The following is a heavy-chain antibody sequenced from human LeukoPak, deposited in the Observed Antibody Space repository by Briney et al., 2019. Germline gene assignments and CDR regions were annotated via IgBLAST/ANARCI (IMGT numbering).Heavy chain of an antibody. J-gene: IGHJ3*02. CDR1: GFTFSSYS. CDR2: ISSSSSYI. V-gene: IGHV3-21*01. D-gene: IGHD3-22*01. CDR3: ARDQAGDFYDTGAFDI. Sequence: GSLRLSCAASGFTFSSYSMNWVRQAPGKGLEWVSSISSSSSYIYYADSVKGRFTISRDNAKNSLYLQMNSLRAEDTAVYYCARDQAGDFYDTGAFDIWGQGTMVTVSS.